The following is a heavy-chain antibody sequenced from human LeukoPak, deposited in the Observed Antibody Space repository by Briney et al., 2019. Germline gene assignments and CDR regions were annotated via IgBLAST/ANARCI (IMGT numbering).Heavy chain of an antibody. D-gene: IGHD6-6*01. V-gene: IGHV1-2*02. J-gene: IGHJ4*02. Sequence: ASVKVSCKASGYTFTGYYMHWVRQAPGQGLEWMGWINPNSGGTNYAQKFQGRVTMTRDTSISTAYMELSRLRSDDTAVYYCARDLDIAARPSDYWGQGTLVTVSS. CDR3: ARDLDIAARPSDY. CDR2: INPNSGGT. CDR1: GYTFTGYY.